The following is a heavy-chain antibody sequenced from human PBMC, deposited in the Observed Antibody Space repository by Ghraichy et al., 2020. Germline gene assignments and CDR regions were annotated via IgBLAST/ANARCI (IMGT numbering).Heavy chain of an antibody. CDR3: ARMVGIYCSGGSCYSYYFDY. J-gene: IGHJ4*02. D-gene: IGHD2-15*01. CDR1: GFSLSTSGMR. CDR2: IDWDDDK. V-gene: IGHV2-70*04. Sequence: SGPTLVKPTQTLTLTCTFSGFSLSTSGMRVSWIRQPPGKALEWLARIDWDDDKFYSTSLKTRLTISKDTSKNQVVLTMTNMVPVDTATYYCARMVGIYCSGGSCYSYYFDYWGQGTLVTVSS.